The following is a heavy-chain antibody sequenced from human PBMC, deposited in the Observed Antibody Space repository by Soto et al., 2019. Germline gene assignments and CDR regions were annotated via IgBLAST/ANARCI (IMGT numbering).Heavy chain of an antibody. J-gene: IGHJ4*02. Sequence: QVQLVQSGAEVKKPGSSVKVSCKASGGTFSTYPITGVRQAPGQGLAWVGVVVPIFNTSTYARKFRGRVTITADESTTTAFMELSSLRSDDTAVYYCARPWLPSYYFESWGQGNLVTVSS. D-gene: IGHD5-12*01. CDR2: VVPIFNTS. V-gene: IGHV1-69*01. CDR1: GGTFSTYP. CDR3: ARPWLPSYYFES.